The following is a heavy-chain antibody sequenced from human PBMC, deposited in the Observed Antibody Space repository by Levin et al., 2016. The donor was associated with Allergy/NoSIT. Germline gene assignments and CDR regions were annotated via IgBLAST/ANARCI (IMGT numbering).Heavy chain of an antibody. V-gene: IGHV1-2*02. D-gene: IGHD3-16*02. CDR3: ARAEASSLYYFDY. Sequence: ASVKVSCKASGYTFIGYYMHWLRQAPGQGLEWMGWINPDSGGMNYAQKFEGRVSMTRDTSTPIAYMELRRLRSDDTAFYYCARAEASSLYYFDYWSRGTLVTVSS. J-gene: IGHJ4*02. CDR2: INPDSGGM. CDR1: GYTFIGYY.